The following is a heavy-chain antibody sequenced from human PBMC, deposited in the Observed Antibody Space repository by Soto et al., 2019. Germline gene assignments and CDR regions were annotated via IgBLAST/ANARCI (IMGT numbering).Heavy chain of an antibody. Sequence: QVQLVQSGAEVKKPGASVKVSCKASGYSFTDYHIHWVRQAPGQGLEWLGRINPKSGGTSTAQKFQGWVTMTTDTSISTGSMELTRLTSDDTASYYCARGDSTDCSNSVCAFFYNLDMDVWGQGTTVTVSS. CDR3: ARGDSTDCSNSVCAFFYNLDMDV. CDR2: INPKSGGT. J-gene: IGHJ6*02. V-gene: IGHV1-2*04. CDR1: GYSFTDYH. D-gene: IGHD2-8*01.